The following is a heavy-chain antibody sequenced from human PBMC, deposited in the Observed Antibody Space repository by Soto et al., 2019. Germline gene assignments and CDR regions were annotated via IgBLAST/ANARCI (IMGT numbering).Heavy chain of an antibody. CDR2: IYYSGST. J-gene: IGHJ5*02. D-gene: IGHD6-6*01. CDR3: ARHGGQLARGGWLDP. Sequence: SETLSLTCTVSGGSISSSSYYWGWIRQPPGKGLEWIGSIYYSGSTYYNPSLKSRVTISVDTSKNQFSLKLSSVTAADTAVYYCARHGGQLARGGWLDPWGQGTLVTV. V-gene: IGHV4-39*01. CDR1: GGSISSSSYY.